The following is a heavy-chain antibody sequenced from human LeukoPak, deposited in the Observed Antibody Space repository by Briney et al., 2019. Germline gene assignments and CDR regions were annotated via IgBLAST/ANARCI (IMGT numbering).Heavy chain of an antibody. CDR2: IHYDSSTE. Sequence: PGGSLRLSCAASGFAFSSYGMHWVRQAPGKGLEWVAYIHYDSSTEDYADSVKGRFTISRDNSKNTLFLQMNSLRAEDTAIYCCAKDSLRTLPAASFDYWGQGTLVTVSS. D-gene: IGHD2-2*01. J-gene: IGHJ4*02. CDR1: GFAFSSYG. CDR3: AKDSLRTLPAASFDY. V-gene: IGHV3-30*02.